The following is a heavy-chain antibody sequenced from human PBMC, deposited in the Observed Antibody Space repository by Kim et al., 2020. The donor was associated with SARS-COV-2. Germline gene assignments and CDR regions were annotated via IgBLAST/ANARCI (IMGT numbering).Heavy chain of an antibody. CDR2: ISYSGST. D-gene: IGHD1-26*01. CDR1: GGSISSSGYY. CDR3: ARGGELGRGDWFDP. J-gene: IGHJ5*02. Sequence: SETLSLTCTVSGGSISSSGYYWSWIRQHPEKGLEWIGFISYSGSTHYNPSLKSRVTIAADTSKNQFSLRLSSVIAADTAVYYCARGGELGRGDWFDPWG. V-gene: IGHV4-31*03.